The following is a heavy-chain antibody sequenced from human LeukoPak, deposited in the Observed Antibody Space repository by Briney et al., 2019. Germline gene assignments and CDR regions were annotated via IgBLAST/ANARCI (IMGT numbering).Heavy chain of an antibody. Sequence: SETLSLTCTVSGGSISSGGYYWSWISQHPGKGLEWIGYIYYSGSTYYNPSLKSRVTISVDTSKNQFSLKLSSVTAADTAVYYCARDRAGAGFDSSGYSWFDPWGQGTLVTVSS. CDR1: GGSISSGGYY. J-gene: IGHJ5*02. V-gene: IGHV4-31*03. CDR2: IYYSGST. CDR3: ARDRAGAGFDSSGYSWFDP. D-gene: IGHD3-22*01.